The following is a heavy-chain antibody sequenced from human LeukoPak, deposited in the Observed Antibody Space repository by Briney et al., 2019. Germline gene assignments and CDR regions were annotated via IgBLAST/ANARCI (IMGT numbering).Heavy chain of an antibody. V-gene: IGHV4-59*01. CDR1: GGSISSYY. D-gene: IGHD4-17*01. Sequence: PSQTLSLTCTVSGGSISSYYWSWIRQPPGKGLEWIGYIYYSGSTNYNPSLKSRVTISVDTSKNQFSLKLSSVTAADTAVYYCAREITSGDYVFDYWGQGTLVTVSS. CDR2: IYYSGST. J-gene: IGHJ4*02. CDR3: AREITSGDYVFDY.